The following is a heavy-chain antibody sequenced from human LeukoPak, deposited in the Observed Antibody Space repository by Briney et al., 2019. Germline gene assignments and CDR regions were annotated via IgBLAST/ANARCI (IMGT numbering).Heavy chain of an antibody. CDR3: ARERRRDGYNHFDY. Sequence: SQTLSLTCTVSGGSISSGGYYWSWIRQHPGKGLEWIGYIYHSGSTYYNPSLKSRVTISVDTSKNQFSLKLSSVTAADTAVYYCARERRRDGYNHFDYWGQGTLVTVSS. CDR1: GGSISSGGYY. V-gene: IGHV4-31*03. J-gene: IGHJ4*02. D-gene: IGHD5-24*01. CDR2: IYHSGST.